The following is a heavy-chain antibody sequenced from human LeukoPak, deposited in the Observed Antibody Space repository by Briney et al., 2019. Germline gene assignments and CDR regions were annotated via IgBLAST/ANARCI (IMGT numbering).Heavy chain of an antibody. CDR3: ARDRSSYEYYFDH. Sequence: GGSLRLSCAASGFTFSNYAMHWVRQAPGKGLEWVAVISYDGSNKYYADSVKGRFTISRDNSKNTLYLQTNSLRAEDTAVFYCARDRSSYEYYFDHWGQGTLVTVSS. V-gene: IGHV3-30-3*01. J-gene: IGHJ4*02. CDR2: ISYDGSNK. D-gene: IGHD5-12*01. CDR1: GFTFSNYA.